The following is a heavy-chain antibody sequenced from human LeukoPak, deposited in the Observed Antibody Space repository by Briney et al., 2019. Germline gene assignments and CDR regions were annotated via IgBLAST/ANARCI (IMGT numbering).Heavy chain of an antibody. CDR2: IWYDGSDK. CDR3: AKDILVPAANYMDV. CDR1: GFTFSSYG. V-gene: IGHV3-30*02. Sequence: GGSLRLSCAASGFTFSSYGMHWVRQAPGKGLEWVAVIWYDGSDKYYADSVKGRFTISRDNSKNTLYLQMNSLRAEDTAVYYCAKDILVPAANYMDVWGQGTTVTVSS. D-gene: IGHD2-2*01. J-gene: IGHJ6*02.